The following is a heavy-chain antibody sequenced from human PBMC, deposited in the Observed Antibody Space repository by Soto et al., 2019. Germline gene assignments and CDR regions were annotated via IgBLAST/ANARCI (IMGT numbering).Heavy chain of an antibody. V-gene: IGHV1-58*01. CDR1: GFTFTSSA. D-gene: IGHD3-22*01. CDR3: AADGGALIRTDYYDSSGYYVPLFDY. J-gene: IGHJ4*01. CDR2: IVVGSGNT. Sequence: ASVKVSCKASGFTFTSSAVQWVRQARGQRLEWIGWIVVGSGNTNYAQKFQERVTITRDMSTSTAYMELSSLRSEDTAVYYCAADGGALIRTDYYDSSGYYVPLFDYWG.